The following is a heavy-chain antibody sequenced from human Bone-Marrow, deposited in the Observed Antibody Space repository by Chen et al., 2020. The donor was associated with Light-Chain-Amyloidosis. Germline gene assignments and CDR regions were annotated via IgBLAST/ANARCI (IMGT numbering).Heavy chain of an antibody. J-gene: IGHJ3*02. CDR2: SSGSGVSS. V-gene: IGHV3-23*04. CDR1: GFAFSSYA. Sequence: EVQLVESGGGLLQRGGSLRLSCAASGFAFSSYAMSWVRQAPGKGLEWCSTSSGSGVSSYYGASVKGRLTISRDNSKNALFLQMNSLRAEDTAVYYCAKDISYDDILPGYPADAFDIWGQGTMVTVSS. CDR3: AKDISYDDILPGYPADAFDI. D-gene: IGHD3-9*01.